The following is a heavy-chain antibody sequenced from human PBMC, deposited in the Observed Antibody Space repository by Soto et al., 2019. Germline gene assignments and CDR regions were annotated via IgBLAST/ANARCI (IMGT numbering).Heavy chain of an antibody. D-gene: IGHD3-10*01. J-gene: IGHJ6*02. CDR2: IYHSGST. CDR1: GYSISSGYY. V-gene: IGHV4-38-2*02. Sequence: SETLSLTCAVSGYSISSGYYWGCIRQPPGKGLEWIGSIYHSGSTYYNPSLKSRVTISVDTSKNQFSLKLSSVTAADTAVYYCAREAGHYYGSGSYYPPNYYYGMDVWGQGTTVTVSS. CDR3: AREAGHYYGSGSYYPPNYYYGMDV.